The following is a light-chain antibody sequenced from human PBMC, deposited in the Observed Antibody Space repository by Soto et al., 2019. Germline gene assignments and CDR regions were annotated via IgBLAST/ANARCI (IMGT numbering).Light chain of an antibody. CDR1: SSNIGSNT. CDR3: AAWDDSLNGLV. CDR2: SNN. V-gene: IGLV1-44*01. J-gene: IGLJ2*01. Sequence: SVLTQPPSASGTPGQRVTISCSGSSSNIGSNTVNWYQQLPGTAPQLLIYSNNQRPSGVPDRFSGSKSGTSASLAISGLQSEDEADYYCAAWDDSLNGLVFGGGTKLTVL.